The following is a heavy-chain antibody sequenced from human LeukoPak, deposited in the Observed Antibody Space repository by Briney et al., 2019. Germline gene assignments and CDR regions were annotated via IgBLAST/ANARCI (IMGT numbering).Heavy chain of an antibody. CDR3: ASTDCSSTSCYKGFDP. J-gene: IGHJ5*02. CDR2: ISAYNGNT. Sequence: ASVEVSCKASGYTFTSYGISWVRQAPGQGLEWMGWISAYNGNTNYAQKLQGRVTMTTDTSTSTAYMELRSLRSDDTAVYYCASTDCSSTSCYKGFDPWGQGTLVTVSS. D-gene: IGHD2-2*02. V-gene: IGHV1-18*01. CDR1: GYTFTSYG.